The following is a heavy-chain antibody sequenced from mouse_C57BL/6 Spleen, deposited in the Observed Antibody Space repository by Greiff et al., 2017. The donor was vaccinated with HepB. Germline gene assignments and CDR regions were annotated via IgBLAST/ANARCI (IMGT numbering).Heavy chain of an antibody. CDR1: GYTFTSYW. J-gene: IGHJ2*01. V-gene: IGHV1-55*01. CDR3: ARGGQLRLPFDY. Sequence: QVHVKQPGAELVKPGASVKMSCKASGYTFTSYWITWVKQRPGQGLEWIGDIYPGSGSTNYNEKFKSKATLTVDTSSSTAYMQLSSLTSEDSAVYYCARGGQLRLPFDYWGQGTTLTVSS. D-gene: IGHD3-2*02. CDR2: IYPGSGST.